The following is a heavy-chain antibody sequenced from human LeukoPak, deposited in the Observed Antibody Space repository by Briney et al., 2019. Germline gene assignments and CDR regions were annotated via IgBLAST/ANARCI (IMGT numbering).Heavy chain of an antibody. CDR3: AKDRGGRGHFDY. Sequence: GGSLRLSCAASGFTFSSYAMSWVRQAPGKGLEWVSVISGSGGSTYYADSVKGRFTISRDNSKNTLYLQMNSLRAEDTAVYYCAKDRGGRGHFDYWGQGTLVTVSS. D-gene: IGHD3-16*01. J-gene: IGHJ4*02. CDR2: ISGSGGST. V-gene: IGHV3-23*01. CDR1: GFTFSSYA.